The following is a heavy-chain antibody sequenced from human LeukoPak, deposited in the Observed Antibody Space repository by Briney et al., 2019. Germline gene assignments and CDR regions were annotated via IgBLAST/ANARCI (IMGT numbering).Heavy chain of an antibody. V-gene: IGHV3-15*01. Sequence: GGSLRLPCAASGFTFSNAWMSWVRQAQGKGLEWVGRIKSKTDGGTTDYAAPVKGRFTISRDDSKNTLYLQMNSLKTEDTAVYYCTTYYDFWSGYYMLHFDYWGQGTLVTVSS. CDR2: IKSKTDGGTT. D-gene: IGHD3-3*01. CDR1: GFTFSNAW. CDR3: TTYYDFWSGYYMLHFDY. J-gene: IGHJ4*02.